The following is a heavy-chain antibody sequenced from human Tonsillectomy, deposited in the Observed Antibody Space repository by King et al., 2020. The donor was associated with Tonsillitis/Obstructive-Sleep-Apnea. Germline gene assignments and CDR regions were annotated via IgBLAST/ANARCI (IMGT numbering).Heavy chain of an antibody. J-gene: IGHJ3*02. CDR3: AREGIYDTSGYADAFDI. D-gene: IGHD3-22*01. V-gene: IGHV3-30*04. CDR1: GFTFSRYA. Sequence: VQLVESGGGVVQPGRSLRLSCAASGFTFSRYAIHWVGQGPGKGLEWVAVISYDGSNKYYADSVEGRFTISRDNSKNTLYLQMNSLGAEDTAMYYCAREGIYDTSGYADAFDIWGQGTMVTVSS. CDR2: ISYDGSNK.